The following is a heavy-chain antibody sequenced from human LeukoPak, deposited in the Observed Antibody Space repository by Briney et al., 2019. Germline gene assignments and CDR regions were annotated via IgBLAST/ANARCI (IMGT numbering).Heavy chain of an antibody. D-gene: IGHD1-26*01. CDR1: GYSISSGYY. CDR3: ARGVVGATKNFDY. V-gene: IGHV4-38-2*01. CDR2: IYHSGST. Sequence: SETLSLTCAVSGYSISSGYYWGWIRQPPGKGLEWIGSIYHSGSTYYNPSLKSRVTISVDTSKNQFSLKLSSVTAADTAVYYCARGVVGATKNFDYWGQGTLVTVSS. J-gene: IGHJ4*02.